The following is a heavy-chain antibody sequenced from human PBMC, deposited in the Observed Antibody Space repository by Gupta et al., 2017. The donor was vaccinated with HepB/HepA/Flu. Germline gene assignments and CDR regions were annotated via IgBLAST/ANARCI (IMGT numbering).Heavy chain of an antibody. D-gene: IGHD5-18*01. CDR1: GFTFADYA. V-gene: IGHV3-9*01. CDR2: ISWNSGSI. CDR3: AKDIKDTAMVTGFDY. J-gene: IGHJ4*02. Sequence: EVQLVESGGGLVQPGRSLRLSCAASGFTFADYAMHWVRQAPGKGLEWVSGISWNSGSIGYADSVKGRFTISRDNAKNSLYLQMNSLRAEDTALYYCAKDIKDTAMVTGFDYWGQGTLVTVSS.